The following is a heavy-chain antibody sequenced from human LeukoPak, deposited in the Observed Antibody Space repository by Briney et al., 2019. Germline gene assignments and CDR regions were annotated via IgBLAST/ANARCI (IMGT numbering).Heavy chain of an antibody. CDR2: ISSSSSYI. D-gene: IGHD1-14*01. Sequence: GGSLRLSCAASGFTVSSNYMSWVRQAPGPGMEWVSSISSSSSYINYADSVKGRFTISRDNAKNSLYLQINSLRAEDTAVYYCARVRVASESIPASNAFYYWGERTLVTVSP. V-gene: IGHV3-21*01. CDR1: GFTVSSNY. CDR3: ARVRVASESIPASNAFYY. J-gene: IGHJ4*02.